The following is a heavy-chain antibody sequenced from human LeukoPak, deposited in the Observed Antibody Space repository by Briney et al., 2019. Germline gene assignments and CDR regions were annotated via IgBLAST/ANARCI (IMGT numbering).Heavy chain of an antibody. Sequence: KPGGSLRLSCAASGFSFSDAWMSWVRQPPGKGLEWVGRIADKSNGYTTEYAAPVKGRFTISRDDSENMLYLQMNSLKSEDTGVYYCAKSPRIVVRDWGQGTLVTVSS. J-gene: IGHJ4*02. V-gene: IGHV3-15*04. CDR1: GFSFSDAW. CDR3: AKSPRIVVRD. CDR2: IADKSNGYTT. D-gene: IGHD3-22*01.